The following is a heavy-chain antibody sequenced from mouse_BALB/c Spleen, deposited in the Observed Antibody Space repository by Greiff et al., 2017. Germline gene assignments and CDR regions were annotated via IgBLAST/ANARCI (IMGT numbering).Heavy chain of an antibody. Sequence: DVQLQESGPSLVKPSQTLSLTCSVTGDSITSGYWNWIRKLPGNKLEYMGYISYSGSTYYNPSLKSRISITRDTSKNQYYLQLNSVTTEDTATYYCARWLDDHGGFAYWGQGTLVTVSA. J-gene: IGHJ3*01. CDR3: ARWLDDHGGFAY. D-gene: IGHD2-4*01. V-gene: IGHV3-8*02. CDR2: ISYSGST. CDR1: GDSITSGY.